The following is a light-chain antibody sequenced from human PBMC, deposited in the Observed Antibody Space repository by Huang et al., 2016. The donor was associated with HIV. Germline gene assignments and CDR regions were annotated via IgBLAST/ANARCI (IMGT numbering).Light chain of an antibody. Sequence: IHLTQSPSSLSASVGDRVIITCRASQGISSDLDWFQQKPGKAPKLLIYGASSLQSGVLSRFTGSGSGANFTLSISSLQPEDFSTYYCQQVNSFPFTFGPGTKVDIK. CDR2: GAS. CDR1: QGISSD. CDR3: QQVNSFPFT. J-gene: IGKJ3*01. V-gene: IGKV1-9*01.